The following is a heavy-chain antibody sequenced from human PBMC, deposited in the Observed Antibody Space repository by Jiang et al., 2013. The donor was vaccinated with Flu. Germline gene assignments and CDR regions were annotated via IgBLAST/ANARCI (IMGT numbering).Heavy chain of an antibody. V-gene: IGHV4-39*01. CDR2: MYYSGST. CDR3: ARHPFYYGSGIHYGMDV. Sequence: GLVKPSETLSLTCTVSGGSIRSSSYYWGWIRQPPGKGLEWIGSMYYSGSTYYNPSLRSRVTMSIDTSKSQFSLRLTSVTAADTAVYYCARHPFYYGSGIHYGMDVGGQGTTVTVSS. J-gene: IGHJ6*02. CDR1: GGSIRSSSYY. D-gene: IGHD3-10*01.